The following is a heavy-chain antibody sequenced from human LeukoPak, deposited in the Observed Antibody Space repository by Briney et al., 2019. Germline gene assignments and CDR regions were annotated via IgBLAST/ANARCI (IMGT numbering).Heavy chain of an antibody. CDR3: VKEENPYGSGFDAFDL. D-gene: IGHD3-10*01. CDR1: GFTFDSYA. V-gene: IGHV3-9*01. Sequence: GGSLRLSCAAFGFTFDSYAMHWVRQAPGKGLEWVSGITWNSGEIDYADSVKGRFTISRDSATKSVYLQMNSLTTEDTALYYCVKEENPYGSGFDAFDLWGQGTMVTVSS. J-gene: IGHJ3*01. CDR2: ITWNSGEI.